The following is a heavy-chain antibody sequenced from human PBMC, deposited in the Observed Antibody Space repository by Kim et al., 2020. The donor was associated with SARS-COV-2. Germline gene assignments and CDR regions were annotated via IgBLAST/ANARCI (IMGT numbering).Heavy chain of an antibody. CDR1: GYTFTGYY. J-gene: IGHJ6*02. CDR2: INPNSGGT. CDR3: ARDPQRLSSSSSVPLADYGMDV. Sequence: ASVKVSCKASGYTFTGYYMHWVRQAPGQGLEWMGWINPNSGGTNYAQKFQGRVTMTRDTSISTAYMELSRLRSDDTAVYYCARDPQRLSSSSSVPLADYGMDVWGQGTTVTVSS. D-gene: IGHD6-6*01. V-gene: IGHV1-2*02.